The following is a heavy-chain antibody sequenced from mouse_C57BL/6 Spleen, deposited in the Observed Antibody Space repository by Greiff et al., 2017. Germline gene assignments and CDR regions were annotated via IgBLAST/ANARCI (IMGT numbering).Heavy chain of an antibody. CDR3: ASGGDYDEEYYAMDY. CDR1: GYTFTDYY. J-gene: IGHJ4*01. D-gene: IGHD2-4*01. V-gene: IGHV1-26*01. Sequence: EVQLQQSGPELVKPGASVKISCKASGYTFTDYYMNWVKQSHGKSLEWIGDINPNNGGTSYNQKFKGKATLTVDKSSSTAYMELRSLTSGDSAVYYWASGGDYDEEYYAMDYWGQGTSVTVSS. CDR2: INPNNGGT.